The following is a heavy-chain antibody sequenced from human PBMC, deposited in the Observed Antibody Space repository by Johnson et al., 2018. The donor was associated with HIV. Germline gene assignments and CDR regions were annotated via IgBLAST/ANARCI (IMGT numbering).Heavy chain of an antibody. V-gene: IGHV3-74*01. CDR3: ARDRSLWFRELWPRDAFDM. Sequence: VQLVESGGDLVQPGGSLRLSCVGSGFTFSTNWMHWVRQAPGKGLVWVSRINSDGSGTSHADSVKGRFTISRDNARNTLYLQMNSLRAEDTAVYYCARDRSLWFRELWPRDAFDMWGQGTKITVSS. J-gene: IGHJ3*02. CDR2: INSDGSGT. D-gene: IGHD3-10*01. CDR1: GFTFSTNW.